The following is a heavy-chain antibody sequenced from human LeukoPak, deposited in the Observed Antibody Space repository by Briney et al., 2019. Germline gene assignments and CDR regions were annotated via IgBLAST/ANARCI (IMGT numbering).Heavy chain of an antibody. J-gene: IGHJ3*02. CDR1: GGSISSSY. Sequence: SETLSLTCSVSGGSISSSYWSWIRQPPGKGLDWIGYIFYSGSASYNPSLKSRVTISVDTSNNQFSLRLRSVTAADTAVYYCARGAFVSEGAFDIWGQGTMVTVSS. CDR2: IFYSGSA. D-gene: IGHD3-10*01. CDR3: ARGAFVSEGAFDI. V-gene: IGHV4-59*01.